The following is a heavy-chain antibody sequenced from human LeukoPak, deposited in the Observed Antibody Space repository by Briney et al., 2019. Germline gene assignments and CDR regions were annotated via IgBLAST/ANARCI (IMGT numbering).Heavy chain of an antibody. CDR3: ATMTRVPFPVDN. J-gene: IGHJ4*02. CDR2: INPKSGGT. CDR1: GDTFNVYY. V-gene: IGHV1-2*02. Sequence: ASVKVSCKASGDTFNVYYIHWVRLAPGQGLEWMGWINPKSGGTDYADKFQGRVTMTRDTSISTAYMELRSLRSDDTAVYYCATMTRVPFPVDNWGQGTLVTVSS. D-gene: IGHD4/OR15-4a*01.